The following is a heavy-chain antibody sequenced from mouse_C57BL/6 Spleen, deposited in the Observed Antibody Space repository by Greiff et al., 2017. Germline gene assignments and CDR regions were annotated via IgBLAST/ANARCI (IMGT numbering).Heavy chain of an antibody. CDR3: ARSDYGGRAHYCDY. CDR2: IHPNSCST. Sequence: QVQLQQPGAELVKPGASVKLSCKASGYTFTSYWMHWVKQRPGQGLEWIGMIHPNSCSTNYNEKFKSKATLTVDKSSSTAYMQLSSLTSEDAAVYYCARSDYGGRAHYCDYWGQGTTLTVSS. V-gene: IGHV1-64*01. J-gene: IGHJ2*01. CDR1: GYTFTSYW. D-gene: IGHD2-4*01.